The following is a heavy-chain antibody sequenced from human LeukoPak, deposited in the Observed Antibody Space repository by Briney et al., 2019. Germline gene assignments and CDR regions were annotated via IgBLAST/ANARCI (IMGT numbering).Heavy chain of an antibody. CDR2: IYPGDSET. J-gene: IGHJ1*01. Sequence: GESLKISCKGSGYSFTTYWIGWVRQMPGKGPEWMGVIYPGDSETKYSPSFQGQVTVSADKSIITAYLQWSSLKASDTAMYYCARRDYSSGRTYFNHWGQGTLVTVSA. D-gene: IGHD6-19*01. CDR1: GYSFTTYW. V-gene: IGHV5-51*01. CDR3: ARRDYSSGRTYFNH.